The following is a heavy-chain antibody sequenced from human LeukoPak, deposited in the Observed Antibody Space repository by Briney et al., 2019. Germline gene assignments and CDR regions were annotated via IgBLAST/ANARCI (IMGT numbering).Heavy chain of an antibody. J-gene: IGHJ4*02. Sequence: GGSLRLSCAASGFTFDDYAMHWVRQAPGKGLEWVSLISWDGGSTYYADSVKGRFTISRDNSKNTLYLQMNSLRAEDTAVYYCARDALADWGQGTLVTVSS. CDR3: ARDALAD. V-gene: IGHV3-43D*03. CDR1: GFTFDDYA. CDR2: ISWDGGST.